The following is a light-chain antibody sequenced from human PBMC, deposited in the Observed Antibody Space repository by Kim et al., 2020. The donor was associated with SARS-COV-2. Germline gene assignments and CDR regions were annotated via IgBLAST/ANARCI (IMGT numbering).Light chain of an antibody. CDR2: GTS. Sequence: EIVMTQSPATLSVSPGERATLSCRASQSVSSKLAWYQQKHGQPPRLLMYGTSTRATGFPARFSGSGSGTEFTLSISSLQSEDSAVYYCQEYKNCPSITFGQGTRLEIK. CDR1: QSVSSK. V-gene: IGKV3-15*01. J-gene: IGKJ5*01. CDR3: QEYKNCPSIT.